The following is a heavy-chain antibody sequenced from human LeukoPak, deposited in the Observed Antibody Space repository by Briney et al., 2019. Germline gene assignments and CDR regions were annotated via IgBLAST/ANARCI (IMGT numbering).Heavy chain of an antibody. J-gene: IGHJ4*02. D-gene: IGHD1-14*01. Sequence: SETLSLTCTVSGGSISSGSYYWGWIRQPPGKGLEWIGNIYYGGSTYYNPSLKSRVSISVDTSKNQFSLKLTSVTAADTAVYYCARAPEYGLYYFDYWGQGTLVTVSS. CDR1: GGSISSGSYY. V-gene: IGHV4-39*07. CDR3: ARAPEYGLYYFDY. CDR2: IYYGGST.